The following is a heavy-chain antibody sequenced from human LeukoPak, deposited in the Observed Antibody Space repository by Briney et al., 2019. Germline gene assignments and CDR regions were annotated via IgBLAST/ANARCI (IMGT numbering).Heavy chain of an antibody. CDR1: GGSFSGYY. V-gene: IGHV4-34*01. J-gene: IGHJ4*02. CDR3: ARESAQLPMVRGGSPIW. CDR2: INHRGYT. D-gene: IGHD3-10*01. Sequence: PSETLSLSCAVYGGSFSGYYWSWIRQPPGKGLEWIGEINHRGYTKYNPSLKSRATISVDTSKNQLSLKLNSVTAADTAMYYCARESAQLPMVRGGSPIWWGQGTVVTISS.